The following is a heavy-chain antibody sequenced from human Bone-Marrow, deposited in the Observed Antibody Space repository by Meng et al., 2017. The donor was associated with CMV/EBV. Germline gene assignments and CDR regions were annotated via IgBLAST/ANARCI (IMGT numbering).Heavy chain of an antibody. CDR1: GFTCTNCG. D-gene: IGHD2-21*01. CDR3: AKTWGGGYYYDS. CDR2: VDGGDNA. J-gene: IGHJ4*02. V-gene: IGHV3-23*01. Sequence: LSLAASGFTCTNCGMSWIRQAPGKGLEWVSSVDGGDNAYYTDSVKGRFTISRDNSKNTLVLQMTNLRVEDTAIYYCAKTWGGGYYYDSWGQGTLVTVSS.